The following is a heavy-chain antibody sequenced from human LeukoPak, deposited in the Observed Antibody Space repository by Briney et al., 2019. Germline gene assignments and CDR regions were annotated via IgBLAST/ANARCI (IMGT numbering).Heavy chain of an antibody. Sequence: GGSLRLSCAASGFSVSSIYMNWVRQAPGKGLEWVSVIYSDGTTYYADSVKGRFTISRDDSKNTLYLHMNSLRAEDTAVYYCARRITMVRGVMWDTFDYWGQGTLVTVSS. V-gene: IGHV3-53*01. CDR2: IYSDGTT. J-gene: IGHJ4*02. CDR3: ARRITMVRGVMWDTFDY. D-gene: IGHD3-10*01. CDR1: GFSVSSIY.